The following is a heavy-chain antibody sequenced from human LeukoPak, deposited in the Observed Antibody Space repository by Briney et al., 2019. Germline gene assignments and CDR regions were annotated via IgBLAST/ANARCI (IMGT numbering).Heavy chain of an antibody. J-gene: IGHJ6*03. V-gene: IGHV4-30-4*08. CDR3: AREYRYCSSTGCYKRYMDV. D-gene: IGHD2-2*02. CDR1: GGSISSGDYY. CDR2: IYYSGST. Sequence: SETLSLTCTVSGGSISSGDYYWSWIRQPPGKGLEWIGYIYYSGSTYYNPSLKSRVTISVDTSKNQFSLKLSSVTAADTAVYYCAREYRYCSSTGCYKRYMDVWGKGTTVTVPS.